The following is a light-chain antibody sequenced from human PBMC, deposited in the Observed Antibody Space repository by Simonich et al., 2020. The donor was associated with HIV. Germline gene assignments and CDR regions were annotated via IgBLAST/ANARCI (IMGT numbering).Light chain of an antibody. CDR1: QSVSSN. Sequence: EIVMTQSPATLSVSPGERATLSCRASQSVSSNLALYQQKPGQAPRLLIYGASNRATGIPARFSGSWSGSQFTLTISSMQSGDFAVYYCQQYNNWPSPFTFGPGTKVDIK. CDR2: GAS. V-gene: IGKV3-15*01. CDR3: QQYNNWPSPFT. J-gene: IGKJ3*01.